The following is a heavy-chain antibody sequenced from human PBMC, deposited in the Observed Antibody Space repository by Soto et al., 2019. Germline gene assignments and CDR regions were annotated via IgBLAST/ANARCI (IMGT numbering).Heavy chain of an antibody. CDR1: GYTFTSYY. Sequence: GASVKVSCKASGYTFTSYYMHWVRQAPGQGLEWMGIINPSGGSTSYAQKFQGRVTMTRDTSTSTVYMELSSLGSEDTAVYYCARDEVWSGYPTAYYYYGMDVWGQGTTVTVSS. J-gene: IGHJ6*02. V-gene: IGHV1-46*01. CDR3: ARDEVWSGYPTAYYYYGMDV. CDR2: INPSGGST. D-gene: IGHD3-3*01.